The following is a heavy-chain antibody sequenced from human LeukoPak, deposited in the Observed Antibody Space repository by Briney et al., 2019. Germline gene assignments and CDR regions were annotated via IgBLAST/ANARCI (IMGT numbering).Heavy chain of an antibody. Sequence: ATVKVSCKASGYTFSGYYMHWVRQAPGQGLEWMGRINPNSGGTNYAQKFQGRVTMTRDTSISTAYMELSRLRSDDTAVYYCAIDKGDYKFDYWGQGTLVTVSS. CDR1: GYTFSGYY. D-gene: IGHD4-17*01. V-gene: IGHV1-2*06. J-gene: IGHJ4*02. CDR2: INPNSGGT. CDR3: AIDKGDYKFDY.